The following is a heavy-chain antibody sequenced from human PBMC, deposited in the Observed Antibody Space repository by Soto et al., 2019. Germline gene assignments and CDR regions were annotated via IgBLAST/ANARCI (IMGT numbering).Heavy chain of an antibody. Sequence: GGSLRLSCAASGFTFSSYWMSWVRQAPGKGLEWVANIKQDGSEKYYVDSAKGRFTISRDNAKNSLYLQMNSLRAEDTAVYYCARAPTGSWYYYYGMDVWAKGPRSPSP. D-gene: IGHD6-13*01. CDR2: IKQDGSEK. CDR1: GFTFSSYW. CDR3: ARAPTGSWYYYYGMDV. V-gene: IGHV3-7*01. J-gene: IGHJ6*02.